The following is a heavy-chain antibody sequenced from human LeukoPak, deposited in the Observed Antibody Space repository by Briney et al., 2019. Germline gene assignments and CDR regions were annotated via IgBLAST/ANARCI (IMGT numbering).Heavy chain of an antibody. CDR2: ISSSSSYI. CDR3: ARDEYCSGGSCYRGGNWFDP. V-gene: IGHV3-21*01. D-gene: IGHD2-15*01. CDR1: GFTFSSYS. Sequence: GGSLSLSCAASGFTFSSYSMNWVRQAPGKGLEWVSSISSSSSYIYYADSVKGRFTISRDNAKNSLYLQMNSLRAEDTAVYYCARDEYCSGGSCYRGGNWFDPWGQGTLVTVSS. J-gene: IGHJ5*02.